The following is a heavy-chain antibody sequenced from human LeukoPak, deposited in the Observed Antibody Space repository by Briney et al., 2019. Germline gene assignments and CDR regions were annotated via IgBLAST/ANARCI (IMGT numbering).Heavy chain of an antibody. Sequence: QPGRSLRLSCAASGFTFSRHGMHWVRQAPGKGPEWVAVIWYDGSNKYYADSVKGRFTISRDNSKNTLYLQMNSLRAEDTAVYYCARDLDGSGPDYWGQGTLVTVSS. CDR1: GFTFSRHG. CDR2: IWYDGSNK. CDR3: ARDLDGSGPDY. J-gene: IGHJ4*02. D-gene: IGHD3-10*01. V-gene: IGHV3-33*01.